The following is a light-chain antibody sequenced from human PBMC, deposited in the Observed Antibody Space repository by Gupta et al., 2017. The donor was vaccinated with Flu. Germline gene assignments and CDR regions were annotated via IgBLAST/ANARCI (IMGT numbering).Light chain of an antibody. J-gene: IGKJ4*02. CDR3: AHYNDLSLT. CDR1: RDIGNS. CDR2: DAA. V-gene: IGKV1-33*01. Sequence: DIQMTQSRSSLSAPIGDRVIIPCQASRDIGNSLNWYQQRPGKAPKLLIYDAANLQGGVPSRFSGSRSGTDFTLSISTLQPEDVATYYCAHYNDLSLTFGGGTKVEI.